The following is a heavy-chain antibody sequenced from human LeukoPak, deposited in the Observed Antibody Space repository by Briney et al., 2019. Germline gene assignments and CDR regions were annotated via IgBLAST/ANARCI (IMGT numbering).Heavy chain of an antibody. CDR2: ISRNSTYI. Sequence: KPGGSLRLSCAASGFTFSDYIMNWVRQAPGKGLEWGASISRNSTYIHYADSVKGRFTISRDNARNSLFLQMNSLRAEDTAIYYCARDEGYYFDSWGQGTQVTVSS. V-gene: IGHV3-21*01. CDR1: GFTFSDYI. CDR3: ARDEGYYFDS. J-gene: IGHJ4*02.